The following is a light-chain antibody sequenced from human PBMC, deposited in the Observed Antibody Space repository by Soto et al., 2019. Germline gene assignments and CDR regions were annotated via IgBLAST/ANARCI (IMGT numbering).Light chain of an antibody. CDR1: QSVSSSY. CDR2: GSS. V-gene: IGKV3-20*01. Sequence: EIVMTQSPGTLSLSPGQRATLSCRASQSVSSSYLAWYQQKPGQAPRLLIFGSSTRATGIPDRFSGSGSGTDFTLTISRLEPEDFAVYYCQHYVTSLITFGQGTKVDIK. J-gene: IGKJ1*01. CDR3: QHYVTSLIT.